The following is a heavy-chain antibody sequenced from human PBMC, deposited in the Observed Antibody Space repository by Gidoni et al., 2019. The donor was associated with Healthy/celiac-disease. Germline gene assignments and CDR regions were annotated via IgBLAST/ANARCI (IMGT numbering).Heavy chain of an antibody. CDR1: GFPFSSYW. D-gene: IGHD6-19*01. J-gene: IGHJ4*02. CDR3: ARDPIAVAAYFDY. V-gene: IGHV3-7*05. CDR2: IKQDGSEK. Sequence: EVQLVESGGGLVKPGGSLRLSCAASGFPFSSYWMSWVRQAPGKGLEWVANIKQDGSEKYYVDSVKGRFTISRDNAKNSLYLQMNSLRAEDTAVYYCARDPIAVAAYFDYWGQGTLVTVSS.